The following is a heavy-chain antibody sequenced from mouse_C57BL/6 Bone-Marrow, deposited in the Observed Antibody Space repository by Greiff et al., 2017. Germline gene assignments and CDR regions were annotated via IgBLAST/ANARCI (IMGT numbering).Heavy chain of an antibody. D-gene: IGHD6-1*01. CDR3: ALNRWFAY. CDR1: GFSLTSYG. Sequence: QVQLQQSGPGLVQPSQSLSITCTVSGFSLTSYGVHWVRQSPGKGLEWLGVIWRGGSTDYNAAFMSRLGITKDNPKSQVFFKMNSLQADDTAIYYCALNRWFAYWGQGTLVTVSA. V-gene: IGHV2-5*01. CDR2: IWRGGST. J-gene: IGHJ3*01.